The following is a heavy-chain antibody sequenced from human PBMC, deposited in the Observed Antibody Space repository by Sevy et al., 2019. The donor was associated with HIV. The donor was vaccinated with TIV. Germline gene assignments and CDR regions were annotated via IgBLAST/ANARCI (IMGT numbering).Heavy chain of an antibody. CDR2: IIPRVGLA. Sequence: ASVNVSCKASGGRLSNYGMNWVRQAPGQGLEWTGGIIPRVGLANYAQKLQGRVTISADESTNTMYIEVRSLTFEDTGVYYCASVRPCGGDCYFFDSWGQGILVTVSS. J-gene: IGHJ4*02. D-gene: IGHD2-21*02. CDR1: GGRLSNYG. V-gene: IGHV1-69*10. CDR3: ASVRPCGGDCYFFDS.